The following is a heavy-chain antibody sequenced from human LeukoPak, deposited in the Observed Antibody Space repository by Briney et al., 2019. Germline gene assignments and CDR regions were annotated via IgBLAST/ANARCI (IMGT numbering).Heavy chain of an antibody. CDR3: ARHGWHAWYFDL. J-gene: IGHJ2*01. V-gene: IGHV4-34*01. Sequence: PSETQSLTCVVYGESFSGYSWSWIRQPPGKGLEWIGEINQRRNTNYNPSLKSRVTISIDTSKNQFSLKLSSVTAADTAVYYCARHGWHAWYFDLWGRGTLVTVSS. CDR1: GESFSGYS. CDR2: INQRRNT. D-gene: IGHD6-19*01.